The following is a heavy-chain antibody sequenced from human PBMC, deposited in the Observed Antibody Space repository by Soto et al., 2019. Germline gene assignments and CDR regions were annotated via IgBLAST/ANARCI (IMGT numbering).Heavy chain of an antibody. D-gene: IGHD2-2*01. CDR3: ARVVAIRYCSSTSCPCYYGRDV. CDR1: GYTFTSYG. CDR2: ISAYNGNT. J-gene: IGHJ6*02. Sequence: ASVKVSCKASGYTFTSYGISWVRQAPGQGLEWMGWISAYNGNTNYAQKLQGRVTMTTDTSTSTAYMELRSLRSDDTAVYYCARVVAIRYCSSTSCPCYYGRDVWGQGTTVTVSS. V-gene: IGHV1-18*01.